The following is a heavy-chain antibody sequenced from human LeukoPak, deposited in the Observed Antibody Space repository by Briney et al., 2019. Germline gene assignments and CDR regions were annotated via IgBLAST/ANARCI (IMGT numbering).Heavy chain of an antibody. CDR1: GGSISSYY. CDR3: ARKLNSGTYYHFDY. Sequence: SETLSLTCTVSGGSISSYYWSWIRQPPGKGLEWIGYIYYSGSTNYNPSLKSRVTISVDTSKNQFSLKLSSVTAADTAVYCCARKLNSGTYYHFDYWGQGTLVTVSS. J-gene: IGHJ4*02. CDR2: IYYSGST. V-gene: IGHV4-59*01. D-gene: IGHD1-26*01.